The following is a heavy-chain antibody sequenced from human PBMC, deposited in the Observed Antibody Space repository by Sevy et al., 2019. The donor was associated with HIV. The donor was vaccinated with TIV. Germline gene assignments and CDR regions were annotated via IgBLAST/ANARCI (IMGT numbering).Heavy chain of an antibody. J-gene: IGHJ3*02. D-gene: IGHD6-19*01. CDR1: GYTFTSYD. V-gene: IGHV1-8*01. CDR2: MNPNSGNT. Sequence: ASVKVSCKASGYTFTSYDINWVRQATGQGLEWMGWMNPNSGNTGYAQKFQGRVTMTRNTSISTAYMELSSLRSDDTAVYYCARGLSSGWFDAFDIWGQGTMVTVSS. CDR3: ARGLSSGWFDAFDI.